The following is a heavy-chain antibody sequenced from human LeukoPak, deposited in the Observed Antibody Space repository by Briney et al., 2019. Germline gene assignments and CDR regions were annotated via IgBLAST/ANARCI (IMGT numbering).Heavy chain of an antibody. CDR3: ARETLVPPYSSSSYFDY. CDR1: GYTFTGYY. J-gene: IGHJ4*02. CDR2: INPNSGGT. Sequence: ASVKVSCKASGYTFTGYYVNWVRQAPGQGLEWMGRINPNSGGTKYAQKLQGRVTMTTDTSTSTAYMELRSLRSDDTAVYYCARETLVPPYSSSSYFDYWGQGTLVTVSS. D-gene: IGHD6-6*01. V-gene: IGHV1-2*06.